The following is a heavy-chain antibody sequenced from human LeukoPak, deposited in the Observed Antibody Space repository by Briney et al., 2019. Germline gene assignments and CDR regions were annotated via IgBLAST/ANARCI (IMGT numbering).Heavy chain of an antibody. CDR2: ISTSSSYI. D-gene: IGHD1-26*01. V-gene: IGHV3-21*01. CDR3: ARDSGNYLDAFDI. CDR1: GFTFSSYS. Sequence: GGSLRLSCAAYGFTFSSYSMNWVRQAPGKGLEWVSFISTSSSYIYYADSVKGRFTISRDNAKNSLDLQMNSLRAEDTAVYYCARDSGNYLDAFDIWGQGTMVTVSS. J-gene: IGHJ3*02.